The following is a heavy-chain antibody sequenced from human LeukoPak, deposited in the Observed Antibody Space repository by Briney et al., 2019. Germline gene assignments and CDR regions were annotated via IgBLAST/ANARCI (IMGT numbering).Heavy chain of an antibody. CDR3: ARVSYWYFDL. CDR2: INHSGST. CDR1: GGSFSGYY. J-gene: IGHJ2*01. V-gene: IGHV4-34*01. Sequence: PSETLSLTCAVYGGSFSGYYWSWIRQPPGKGLEWIGEINHSGSTNYNPSLKGRVTISVDTSKSQFSLKLSSVTAADTAVYYCARVSYWYFDLWSRGTLVTVSS.